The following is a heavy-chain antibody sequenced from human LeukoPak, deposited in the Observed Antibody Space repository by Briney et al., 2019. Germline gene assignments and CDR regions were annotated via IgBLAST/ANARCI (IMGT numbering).Heavy chain of an antibody. CDR3: ARDFIHRSGEANY. CDR2: NSSSSSST. J-gene: IGHJ4*02. V-gene: IGHV3-11*05. CDR1: GFTFSDYY. Sequence: KPGGSLRLSCVASGFTFSDYYMSWIRQAPGKGLEWISYNSSSSSSTNYADSVKGRFTISRDNPKNSLYLLMNSLRAEDTAMYYCARDFIHRSGEANYWGQGTLVTVSS. D-gene: IGHD3-22*01.